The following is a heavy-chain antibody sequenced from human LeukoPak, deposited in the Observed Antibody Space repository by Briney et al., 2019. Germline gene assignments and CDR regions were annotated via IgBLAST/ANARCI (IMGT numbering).Heavy chain of an antibody. CDR2: IRYDGSNK. V-gene: IGHV3-30*02. Sequence: PGGALRLSCAASGFTFSNAWMSWVRQAPGKGLEWVAFIRYDGSNKYYADSVKGRFTISRDNSKNTLYLQMNSLRAEDTAVYYCAKDHCSSTSCYNRYYYYYMDVWGKGTTVTVSS. D-gene: IGHD2-2*02. CDR1: GFTFSNAW. J-gene: IGHJ6*03. CDR3: AKDHCSSTSCYNRYYYYYMDV.